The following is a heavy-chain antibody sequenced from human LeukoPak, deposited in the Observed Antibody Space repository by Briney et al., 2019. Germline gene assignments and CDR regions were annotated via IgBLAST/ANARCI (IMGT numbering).Heavy chain of an antibody. CDR3: ARDWPGISLHFDL. V-gene: IGHV1-2*02. Sequence: GASVKVSCKASGYTFTGYYIHWVRQAPGQGLEWMGWINPNTGDTNFAQKFQGRVAMTRDTSLSTAYMDLSRLTSDDTAVYYCARDWPGISLHFDLWGRGTLITVS. J-gene: IGHJ2*01. D-gene: IGHD2-15*01. CDR1: GYTFTGYY. CDR2: INPNTGDT.